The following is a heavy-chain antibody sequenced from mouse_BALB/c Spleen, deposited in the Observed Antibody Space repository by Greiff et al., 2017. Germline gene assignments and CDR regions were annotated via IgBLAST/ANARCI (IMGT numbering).Heavy chain of an antibody. J-gene: IGHJ2*01. Sequence: EVQLQQSGPELMKPGASVKISCKASGYSFTSYYMHWVKQSHGKSLEWIGYIDPFNGGTSYNQKFKGKATLTVDKSSSTAYMHLSSLTSEDSAVYYCARAGGNYLYYFDYWGQGTTLTVSS. CDR2: IDPFNGGT. CDR3: ARAGGNYLYYFDY. D-gene: IGHD2-1*01. CDR1: GYSFTSYY. V-gene: IGHV1S135*01.